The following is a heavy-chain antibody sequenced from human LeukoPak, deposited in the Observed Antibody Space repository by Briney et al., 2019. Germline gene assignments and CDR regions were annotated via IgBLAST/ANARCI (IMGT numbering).Heavy chain of an antibody. V-gene: IGHV1-69*06. J-gene: IGHJ3*02. Sequence: GASVKVSCKASGGTFSSHAISWVRQAPGQGLEWMGGIIPIFGTANYAQNFQGRVTITADSSTSTAYMELSSLRSEDTAVYFCARDEGAKIAFAIWGQGTMVTVSS. CDR1: GGTFSSHA. CDR3: ARDEGAKIAFAI. CDR2: IIPIFGTA. D-gene: IGHD1-26*01.